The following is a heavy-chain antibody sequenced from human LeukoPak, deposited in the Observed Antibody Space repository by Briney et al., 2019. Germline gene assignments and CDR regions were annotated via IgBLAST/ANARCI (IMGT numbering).Heavy chain of an antibody. CDR2: INTNGRT. J-gene: IGHJ4*02. Sequence: PSETLSLTCAVSGGSIRDYQWSWIRQPPGKGLEWIGHINTNGRTDYNPSLRSRLTFSVDTSRDQFSLKLSSVTAADTAMYYCATYYEYKVAPFDLWGQGTLVTVSS. D-gene: IGHD1-26*01. CDR1: GGSIRDYQ. V-gene: IGHV4-4*09. CDR3: ATYYEYKVAPFDL.